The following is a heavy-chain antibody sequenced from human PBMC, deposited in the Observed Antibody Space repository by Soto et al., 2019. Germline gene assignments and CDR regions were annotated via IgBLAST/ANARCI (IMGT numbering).Heavy chain of an antibody. J-gene: IGHJ6*02. V-gene: IGHV3-48*02. CDR3: ARGGRSSDNVMDV. CDR2: ISRRSSTI. CDR1: GFTFSTYS. D-gene: IGHD3-16*01. Sequence: EVQLVESGGGVVQPGGSLRLSCAASGFTFSTYSMNWVRQAPGKGLEWVSYISRRSSTIYYVDSVKGRFTISRDNAKNPLYLQLNSLRDEDTAVYYCARGGRSSDNVMDVWGQGTTVTVSS.